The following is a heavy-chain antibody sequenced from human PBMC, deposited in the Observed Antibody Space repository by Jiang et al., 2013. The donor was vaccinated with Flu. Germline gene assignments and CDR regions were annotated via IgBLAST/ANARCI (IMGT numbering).Heavy chain of an antibody. CDR3: GGLGIVVVPAATKKGDY. CDR2: IIPILGIA. D-gene: IGHD2-2*01. J-gene: IGHJ4*02. V-gene: IGHV1-69*04. Sequence: GAEVKKPGSSVKVSCKASGGTFSSYAISWVRQAPGQGLEWMGRIIPILGIANYAQKFQGRVTITADKSTSTAYMELSSLRSEDTAVYYCGGLGIVVVPAATKKGDYWGQGTLVTVSS. CDR1: GGTFSSYA.